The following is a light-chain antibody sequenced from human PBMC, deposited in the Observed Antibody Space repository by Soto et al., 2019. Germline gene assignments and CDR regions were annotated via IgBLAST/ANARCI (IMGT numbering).Light chain of an antibody. CDR1: QSISSN. Sequence: EILMTQSPATLSVSPGERATLSCRASQSISSNLAWYQQKPGQAPRLLMYGASTRATGFPARFGGSGSGTEFTLTISSLHSEDFAVYYCQQYNNWPSTFGQGTRLEIK. V-gene: IGKV3-15*01. CDR3: QQYNNWPST. CDR2: GAS. J-gene: IGKJ5*01.